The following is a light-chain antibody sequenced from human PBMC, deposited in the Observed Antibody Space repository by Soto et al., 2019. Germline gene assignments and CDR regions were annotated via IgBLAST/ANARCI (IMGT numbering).Light chain of an antibody. Sequence: QSVLTQPASVSGSPGQSITISCTGASSDFGSYDLVSWYQHHPGKAPKLMIYEVNKRPSGVSNRVSGSKSGNTASLTISGLQAEDEADYYCSSYVGTTNLIFGGGTKLTVL. CDR3: SSYVGTTNLI. CDR1: SSDFGSYDL. CDR2: EVN. J-gene: IGLJ2*01. V-gene: IGLV2-23*02.